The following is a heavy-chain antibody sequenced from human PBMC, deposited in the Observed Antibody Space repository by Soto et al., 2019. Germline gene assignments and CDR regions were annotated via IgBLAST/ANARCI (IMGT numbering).Heavy chain of an antibody. D-gene: IGHD2-15*01. J-gene: IGHJ4*02. CDR2: IIPILGIA. CDR1: GGTFSSYT. CDR3: AREMVGYCSCGSCFEFDY. Sequence: QVQLVQSGAEVKKPGSSVKVSCKASGGTFSSYTISWVRQAPGQGLEWMGRIIPILGIANYAQKFQGRVTITADKSTSTAYMELSSLRSEDTAVYYCAREMVGYCSCGSCFEFDYWGQGTLVTVSS. V-gene: IGHV1-69*08.